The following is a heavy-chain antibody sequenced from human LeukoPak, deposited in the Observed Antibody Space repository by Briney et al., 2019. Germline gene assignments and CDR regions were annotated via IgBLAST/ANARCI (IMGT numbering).Heavy chain of an antibody. Sequence: GRSLRLSCAASGFSFSNYGIHWVRQAPGKGLEWVTVISYDGSNKYYADSVKGRFTISRDNSKNTLYLQMNGLRAEDTAVYYCAKGGTYRDYFDYWGQGTLVTVSS. J-gene: IGHJ4*02. CDR1: GFSFSNYG. CDR3: AKGGTYRDYFDY. V-gene: IGHV3-30*18. D-gene: IGHD3-16*01. CDR2: ISYDGSNK.